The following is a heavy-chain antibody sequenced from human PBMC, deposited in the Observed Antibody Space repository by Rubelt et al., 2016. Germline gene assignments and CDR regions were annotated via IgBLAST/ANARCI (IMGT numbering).Heavy chain of an antibody. J-gene: IGHJ4*02. Sequence: EVQLVESGGGLVQPGGSRTLSCAASGFNVSDNYITWVRQAPGKGLEWVSSFGGSESSRYYADSVKGRFIISRDNSRNMLFLQMNSLRAEDTAIYYCARVGTIMIWGQGTLVTVSS. CDR3: ARVGTIMI. CDR2: FGGSESSR. D-gene: IGHD5-24*01. CDR1: GFNVSDNY. V-gene: IGHV3-23*04.